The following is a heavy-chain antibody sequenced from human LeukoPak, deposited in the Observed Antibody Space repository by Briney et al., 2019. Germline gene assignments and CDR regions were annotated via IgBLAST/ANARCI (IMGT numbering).Heavy chain of an antibody. Sequence: PGGSLRLSCAVSGFTFSSYGMHWVRQAPAKGLEWVAFIRYDGSNKYYADSVKGRLTISRDNSKNTLYLQMNGLRAEDTAVYHCAKDHGGDFWSGPHYFDYWGQGTLVTVSS. J-gene: IGHJ4*02. D-gene: IGHD3-3*01. CDR1: GFTFSSYG. CDR2: IRYDGSNK. CDR3: AKDHGGDFWSGPHYFDY. V-gene: IGHV3-30*02.